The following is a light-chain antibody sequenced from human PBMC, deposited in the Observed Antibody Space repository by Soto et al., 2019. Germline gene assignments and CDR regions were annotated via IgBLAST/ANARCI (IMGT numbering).Light chain of an antibody. CDR1: SSNIGNNI. CDR2: SNN. J-gene: IGLJ1*01. Sequence: QSVLTQTPSASGTPGQRVTISCSGRSSNIGNNIVNSYQQLPGTAPRRLIHSNNRRPSGVPDRFSGSKYGTSASLAINGLRYEDEADYYCAAWDDSLNAYVFGAGTKVTVL. CDR3: AAWDDSLNAYV. V-gene: IGLV1-44*01.